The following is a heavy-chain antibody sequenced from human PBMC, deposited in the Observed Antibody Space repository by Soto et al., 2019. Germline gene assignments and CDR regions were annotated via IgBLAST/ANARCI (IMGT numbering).Heavy chain of an antibody. CDR3: TRAAIKGELLDY. J-gene: IGHJ4*02. V-gene: IGHV3-33*01. CDR2: IWHDGSNK. CDR1: GFTFNNYG. Sequence: QVQLVESGGGVVQPGRSLRLSCAASGFTFNNYGMHWGRQAPGKGLEWVALIWHDGSNKGYADSVKGRFTISRDNSKNTLNLQMNSLRVEDTAVYYCTRAAIKGELLDYWCQGTQVTVSS. D-gene: IGHD1-26*01.